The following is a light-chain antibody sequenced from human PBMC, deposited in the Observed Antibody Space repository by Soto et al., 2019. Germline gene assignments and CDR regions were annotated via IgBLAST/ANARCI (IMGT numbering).Light chain of an antibody. CDR1: SSNIGSNT. Sequence: QLVLTQPPSASGTPGQRVTISCSGSSSNIGSNTVNWYQQLPGTAPKLLIYSNSQRPSGVPDRFSGSKSGTSASLAISGLQSEDEADYSCAAWDDSLNGRVFGGGTKLTVL. J-gene: IGLJ3*02. CDR3: AAWDDSLNGRV. CDR2: SNS. V-gene: IGLV1-44*01.